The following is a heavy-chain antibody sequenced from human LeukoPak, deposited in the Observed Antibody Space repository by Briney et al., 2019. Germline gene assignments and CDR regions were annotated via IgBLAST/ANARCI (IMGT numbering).Heavy chain of an antibody. Sequence: PGGSLRLSCAASGFTFSGYWMHSVRQAPGKGLGWGSRIYRDGNSTISADSVKGRFTISRDNAKNTLYLQMNSLRAEDTAVYYCARGAYYDSTDWFDPWGQGTLVTVSS. V-gene: IGHV3-74*01. D-gene: IGHD3-22*01. J-gene: IGHJ5*02. CDR2: IYRDGNST. CDR1: GFTFSGYW. CDR3: ARGAYYDSTDWFDP.